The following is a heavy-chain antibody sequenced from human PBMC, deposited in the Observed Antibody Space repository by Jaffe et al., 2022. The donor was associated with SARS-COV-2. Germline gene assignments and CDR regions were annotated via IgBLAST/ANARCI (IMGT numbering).Heavy chain of an antibody. V-gene: IGHV3-9*01. J-gene: IGHJ4*02. CDR1: GFTFDEYG. D-gene: IGHD6-13*01. Sequence: EVKLVESGGGLVQPGRSLRLSCAGSGFTFDEYGMHWVRQAPGKGLEWVSGITWRSGSIAYAESVKGRFTISRDNAKNSLYLQMNSLRVEDTAFYYCARDSYKSSWRNFDYWGQGTLVTVSS. CDR2: ITWRSGSI. CDR3: ARDSYKSSWRNFDY.